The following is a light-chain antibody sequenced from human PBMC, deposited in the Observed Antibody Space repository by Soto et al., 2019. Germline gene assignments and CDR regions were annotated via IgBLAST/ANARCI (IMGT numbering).Light chain of an antibody. CDR1: QSISKY. Sequence: EGVLLESASRRSLYTEERATLSCRASQSISKYLAWYQQKPGQAPRLLIYDASNRATGIPARFSASGSGTDFTLTISSLEPEDFVLYYCQHRSNWRYPFGQG. J-gene: IGKJ2*01. V-gene: IGKV3-11*01. CDR3: QHRSNWRYP. CDR2: DAS.